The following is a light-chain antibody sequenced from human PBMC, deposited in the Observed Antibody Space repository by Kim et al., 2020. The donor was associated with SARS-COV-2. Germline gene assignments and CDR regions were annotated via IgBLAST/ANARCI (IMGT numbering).Light chain of an antibody. CDR1: TTDH. CDR2: DVY. V-gene: IGLV2-14*02. CDR3: SSYTRTHTLL. Sequence: VSEYPGQSITISCTGTTTDHVSWYQQYPGKAPRLIIYDVYKWPSGVSHRFSGSKSDNTASLTISGLQADDEAAYYCSSYTRTHTLLFGGGTKVTVL. J-gene: IGLJ2*01.